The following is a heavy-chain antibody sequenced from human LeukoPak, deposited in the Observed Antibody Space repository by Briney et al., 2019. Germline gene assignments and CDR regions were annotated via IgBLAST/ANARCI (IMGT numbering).Heavy chain of an antibody. V-gene: IGHV3-49*04. CDR3: TREIGGASDY. CDR1: GFTFGDYA. Sequence: GGSLRLSCTGSGFTFGDYAMSWVRQAPGKGLEWVSFIRSKAYGGTTEYAASVKGRFTISRDDSKSIAYLQMNSLKTGDTAVYYCTREIGGASDYWGQGTLVTVSS. CDR2: IRSKAYGGTT. D-gene: IGHD3-22*01. J-gene: IGHJ4*02.